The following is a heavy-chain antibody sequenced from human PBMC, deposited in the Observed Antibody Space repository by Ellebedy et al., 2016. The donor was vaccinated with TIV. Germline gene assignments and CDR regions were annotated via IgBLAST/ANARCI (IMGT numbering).Heavy chain of an antibody. Sequence: GESLKISCAGSGFTFYSHAMCWVRQTPGKGLEWVSVISAGGDSTEYGDSVKGRFTIFRDNSKNTLYLQMNSLRVEDTAVYYCVKLDSSGYYYGRLDYWGQGTLVTVSS. CDR1: GFTFYSHA. D-gene: IGHD3-22*01. CDR3: VKLDSSGYYYGRLDY. J-gene: IGHJ4*02. CDR2: ISAGGDST. V-gene: IGHV3-23*01.